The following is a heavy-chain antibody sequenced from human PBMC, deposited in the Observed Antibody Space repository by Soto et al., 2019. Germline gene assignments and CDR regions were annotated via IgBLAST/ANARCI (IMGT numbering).Heavy chain of an antibody. Sequence: GGSLRLSCAASGFTFSSYSMNWVRQAPGEGLEWVSYISSSSSTIYYADSVKGRFTISRDNAKNSLYLQMNSLRAEDTAVYYCARESASEYSSSSPYYYYYMDVWGKGTTVTVSS. D-gene: IGHD6-6*01. CDR3: ARESASEYSSSSPYYYYYMDV. CDR2: ISSSSSTI. CDR1: GFTFSSYS. J-gene: IGHJ6*03. V-gene: IGHV3-48*01.